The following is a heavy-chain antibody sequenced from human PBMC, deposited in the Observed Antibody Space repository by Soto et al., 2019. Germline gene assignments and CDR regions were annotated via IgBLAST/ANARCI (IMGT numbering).Heavy chain of an antibody. D-gene: IGHD3-10*01. J-gene: IGHJ4*02. CDR3: VRDSTVRGGDY. V-gene: IGHV3-11*01. CDR1: GFTFSDFY. CDR2: ISSGGSTI. Sequence: QVQLVESGGGLGKPGGSLRLSCAASGFTFSDFYMTWIRQAPGKGLECVSYISSGGSTIYYADSVKGRFTISRDNAKKSLYLQMSSLRAEDTAVYYCVRDSTVRGGDYWGQGTLVTVSS.